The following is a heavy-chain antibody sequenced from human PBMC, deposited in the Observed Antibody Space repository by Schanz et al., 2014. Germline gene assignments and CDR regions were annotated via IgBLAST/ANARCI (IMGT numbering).Heavy chain of an antibody. Sequence: QVQLVQSGAEVKKPGSSVKVSCKASGYTFTNFFLHWVRQAPGQGLEWMGIINPIGGSTTYAQKFRGAVTLTTDTSTSTAYMELRNLRSDDTAVYYCARAKRFGDMDVWGQGTTVTVSS. CDR1: GYTFTNFF. V-gene: IGHV1-46*01. D-gene: IGHD3-10*01. J-gene: IGHJ6*02. CDR2: INPIGGST. CDR3: ARAKRFGDMDV.